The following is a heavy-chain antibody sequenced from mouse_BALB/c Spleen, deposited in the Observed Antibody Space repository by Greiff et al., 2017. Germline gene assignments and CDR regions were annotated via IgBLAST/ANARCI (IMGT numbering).Heavy chain of an antibody. V-gene: IGHV2-9*02. Sequence: VKLQESGPGLVAPSQSLSITCTVSGFSLTSYGVHWVRQPPGKGLEWLGVIWAGGSTNYNSALMSRLSISKDNSKSQVFLKMNSLQTDDTAMYYCARDGNQYYYAMDYWGQGTSVTVSS. CDR2: IWAGGST. J-gene: IGHJ4*01. D-gene: IGHD2-1*01. CDR1: GFSLTSYG. CDR3: ARDGNQYYYAMDY.